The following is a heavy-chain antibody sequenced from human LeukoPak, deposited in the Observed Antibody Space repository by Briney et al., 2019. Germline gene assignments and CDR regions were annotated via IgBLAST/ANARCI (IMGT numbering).Heavy chain of an antibody. V-gene: IGHV4-39*01. CDR2: IHYSGST. CDR3: ARTLLAVAGTYYFDY. Sequence: SETLSLTCTVSGGSISSGRYYWGWIRQPPGKGLEWIGSIHYSGSTYYNPSLNSRVSMSVDTSKNQFSLKLSSVTAADTAVYYCARTLLAVAGTYYFDYWGQGTMVTVSS. J-gene: IGHJ4*02. CDR1: GGSISSGRYY. D-gene: IGHD6-19*01.